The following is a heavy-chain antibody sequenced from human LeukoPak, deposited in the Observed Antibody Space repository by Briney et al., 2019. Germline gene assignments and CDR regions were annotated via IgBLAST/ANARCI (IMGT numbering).Heavy chain of an antibody. Sequence: GGSLRLSCAASGFTSDDYGMSWFRAAPGKGLEWVSGINWNGGSTGYADSVKGGFTISRDNAKNSLYLQMNILRAEDTALYYCAREGCSSTSCYYYYYYYMDVWGKGTTVTVSS. D-gene: IGHD2-2*01. CDR2: INWNGGST. CDR3: AREGCSSTSCYYYYYYYMDV. CDR1: GFTSDDYG. V-gene: IGHV3-20*04. J-gene: IGHJ6*03.